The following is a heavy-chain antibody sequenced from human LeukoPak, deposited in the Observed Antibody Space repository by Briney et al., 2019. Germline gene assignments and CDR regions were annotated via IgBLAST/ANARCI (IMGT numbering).Heavy chain of an antibody. CDR1: GFTISSHG. D-gene: IGHD6-19*01. CDR2: ISYHGSAK. CDR3: AKDWGSSGWYNYFDP. Sequence: PGGSLRLSCVVSGFTISSHGMHWVRQAPGKGPEWVTMISYHGSAKYYGDSVQGRFTISRDISKNTLYLQMDSLRPEDTAVYYCAKDWGSSGWYNYFDPWGQGTLVTVSS. J-gene: IGHJ5*02. V-gene: IGHV3-30*18.